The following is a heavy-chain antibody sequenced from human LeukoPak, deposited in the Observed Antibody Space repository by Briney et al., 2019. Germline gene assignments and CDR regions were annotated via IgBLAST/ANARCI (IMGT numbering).Heavy chain of an antibody. V-gene: IGHV1-2*04. CDR2: INPNSGGT. Sequence: ASVKVSCKASGYTFTGYYMHWVRQAPGQGLEWMGWINPNSGGTNYAQKFQGWVTMTRDTSISTAYMELSRLRSDDTAVYYCARARYYDSSGYYYYFDYWGQGTLVTVSS. D-gene: IGHD3-22*01. CDR1: GYTFTGYY. J-gene: IGHJ4*02. CDR3: ARARYYDSSGYYYYFDY.